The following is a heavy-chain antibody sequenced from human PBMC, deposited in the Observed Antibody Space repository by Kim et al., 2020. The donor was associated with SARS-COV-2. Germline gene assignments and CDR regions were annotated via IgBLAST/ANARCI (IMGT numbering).Heavy chain of an antibody. CDR3: ATVFMVRGVINAFDI. CDR1: GYTLTELS. D-gene: IGHD3-10*01. J-gene: IGHJ3*02. V-gene: IGHV1-24*01. CDR2: FDREDGET. Sequence: ASVKVSCKISGYTLTELSMHWVRQAPGKGLEWMGGFDREDGETLYAQNFQGRVTMTEDTSTDTAYMELSSLGSEDTAVYYCATVFMVRGVINAFDIWGQGTMVTVSS.